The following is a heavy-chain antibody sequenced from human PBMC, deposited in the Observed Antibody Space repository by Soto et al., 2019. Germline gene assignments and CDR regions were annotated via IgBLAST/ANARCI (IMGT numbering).Heavy chain of an antibody. Sequence: QVQLQESGPGLVKPSETLSLTCTVSGGSISSYYWSWIRQPPGKGLEWIGYIYYSGSTNYNPSLKSRVTISVDTSKNQFSLKLSSVTAADTAVYYCARRSGFETYYDFWSGYDPANYFDYWGQGTLVTVSS. J-gene: IGHJ4*02. V-gene: IGHV4-59*01. CDR3: ARRSGFETYYDFWSGYDPANYFDY. D-gene: IGHD3-3*01. CDR2: IYYSGST. CDR1: GGSISSYY.